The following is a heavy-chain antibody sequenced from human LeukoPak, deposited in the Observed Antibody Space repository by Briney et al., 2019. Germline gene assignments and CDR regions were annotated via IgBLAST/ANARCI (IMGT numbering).Heavy chain of an antibody. V-gene: IGHV1-18*01. CDR3: ARMPHMVVVVAATNWFDP. Sequence: ASVTVSCKASGYTFTIYGISWVRQAPAQGLEWMGWISALNGKTNYAQKLQGRVTMPTDTSPSTAYMGQRSLRSDDTAVYYCARMPHMVVVVAATNWFDPWGQGTLVTVSS. J-gene: IGHJ5*02. D-gene: IGHD2-15*01. CDR1: GYTFTIYG. CDR2: ISALNGKT.